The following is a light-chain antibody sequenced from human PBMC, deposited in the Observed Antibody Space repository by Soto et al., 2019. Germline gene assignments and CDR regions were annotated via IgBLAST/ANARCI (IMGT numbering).Light chain of an antibody. CDR3: QQLNSYPLT. J-gene: IGKJ4*01. Sequence: DIQLTQSPSFLSASVGDRVTITCRASQGISSYLAWYQQKPGKAPKLLIYAASTLQSGVPSRFSGSGSGTEFTLTNSSLQPEDFATYCCQQLNSYPLTFGGGTKVEIK. V-gene: IGKV1-9*01. CDR2: AAS. CDR1: QGISSY.